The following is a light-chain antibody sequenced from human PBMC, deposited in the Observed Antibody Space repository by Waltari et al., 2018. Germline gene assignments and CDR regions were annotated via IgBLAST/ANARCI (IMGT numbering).Light chain of an antibody. J-gene: IGKJ1*01. Sequence: DIQVTQSPSTLSASVGDRVTITCRASQSVVVSLAWYQQKPGKAPRLLILKASYLESGVPSRFSGSASGTAFTLTISSLQADDFATYYCLQYNSYPWTFGQGTTVEIK. CDR3: LQYNSYPWT. V-gene: IGKV1-5*03. CDR1: QSVVVS. CDR2: KAS.